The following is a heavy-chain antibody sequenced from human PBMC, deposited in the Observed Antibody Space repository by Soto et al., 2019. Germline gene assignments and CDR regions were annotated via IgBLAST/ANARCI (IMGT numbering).Heavy chain of an antibody. Sequence: QVQLQESGPGLVKPSQTLSLTCTVSGGSISSGGYYWSWIRQHPGKGLEWIGYIYYSGSTYYNPSLKRRVTISVDTSKNQCSLKLSSVTAADTAVYYCAGDVTVVRSGMDVWGQGTTVTVSS. CDR1: GGSISSGGYY. J-gene: IGHJ6*02. D-gene: IGHD2-21*01. CDR2: IYYSGST. CDR3: AGDVTVVRSGMDV. V-gene: IGHV4-31*03.